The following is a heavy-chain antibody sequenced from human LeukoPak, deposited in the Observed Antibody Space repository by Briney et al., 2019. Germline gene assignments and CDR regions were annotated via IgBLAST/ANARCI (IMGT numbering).Heavy chain of an antibody. CDR1: GFTFTSAW. J-gene: IGHJ4*02. V-gene: IGHV3-15*01. Sequence: GGSLRPSCAASGFTFTSAWMSWVRQAPGKGLEWVGRIKSRNDGGTIDYAAPVKGRFTISRDDSKNTLYVQMNSLRIEDTAVYYCITTTFYYGGKGYWGQGTLVTVSS. CDR3: ITTTFYYGGKGY. D-gene: IGHD4-23*01. CDR2: IKSRNDGGTI.